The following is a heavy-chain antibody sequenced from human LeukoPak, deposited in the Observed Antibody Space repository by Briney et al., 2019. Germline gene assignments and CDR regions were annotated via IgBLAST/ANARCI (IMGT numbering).Heavy chain of an antibody. J-gene: IGHJ3*02. CDR2: IYYSGST. Sequence: SETLSLTCTVSGGSISSYYWSWIRQPPGKGLEWIGYIYYSGSTNYNPSLKSRVTISVDTSKNQFSLRLSSVTAADTAVYYCAHLTIFGVVHAFDIWGQGTMVTVSS. CDR1: GGSISSYY. V-gene: IGHV4-59*01. D-gene: IGHD3-3*01. CDR3: AHLTIFGVVHAFDI.